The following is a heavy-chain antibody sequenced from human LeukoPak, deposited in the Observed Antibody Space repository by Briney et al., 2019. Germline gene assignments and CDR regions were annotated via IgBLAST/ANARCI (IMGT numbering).Heavy chain of an antibody. V-gene: IGHV1-2*02. Sequence: ASVKVSCKASGYTFTGYYMHWVRQAPGQGLEWIGWINPNSGGTNYAQKFQGRVTMTRDTSISTAYMELSRLRSDDTAVYYCARVGRIAARPEGWFDPWGQGTLVTVSS. D-gene: IGHD6-6*01. CDR2: INPNSGGT. J-gene: IGHJ5*02. CDR1: GYTFTGYY. CDR3: ARVGRIAARPEGWFDP.